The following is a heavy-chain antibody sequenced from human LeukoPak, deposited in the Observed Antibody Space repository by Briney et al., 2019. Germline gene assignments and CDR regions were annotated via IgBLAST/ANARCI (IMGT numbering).Heavy chain of an antibody. CDR2: ISYDGSNK. CDR1: GFTFCSYG. CDR3: AKDLGGYSYGCVDY. V-gene: IGHV3-30*18. J-gene: IGHJ4*02. Sequence: GGSLRLSCAASGFTFCSYGMHWVRQAPGKGLEGVAVISYDGSNKYYADSVKGRFTISRDNSKNTLYLQMNSLRAEDTAVYYCAKDLGGYSYGCVDYWGQGTLVTVSS. D-gene: IGHD5-18*01.